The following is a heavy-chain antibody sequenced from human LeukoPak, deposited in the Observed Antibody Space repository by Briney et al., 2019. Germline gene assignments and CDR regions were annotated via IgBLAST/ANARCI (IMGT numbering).Heavy chain of an antibody. V-gene: IGHV4-38-2*02. CDR1: GYSISSGYY. CDR2: IYHSGST. Sequence: SETLSLTCTVSGYSISSGYYWGWIRQPPGKGLEWIGSIYHSGSTYYNPSLKSRVTISVDTSKNQFSLKPSSVTAADTAVYYCARGAYSSSWYWVTYVGGNWFDPWGQGTLVTVSS. J-gene: IGHJ5*02. CDR3: ARGAYSSSWYWVTYVGGNWFDP. D-gene: IGHD6-13*01.